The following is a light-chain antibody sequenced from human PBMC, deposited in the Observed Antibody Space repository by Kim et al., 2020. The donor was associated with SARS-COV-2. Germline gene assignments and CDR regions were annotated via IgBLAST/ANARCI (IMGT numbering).Light chain of an antibody. CDR2: GAS. V-gene: IGKV3-15*01. Sequence: PGKSASLSCRASQSVKNNLAWYQQKRGQAPRLLIYGASTRATGIPARFSGSGSGTEFTLTISSLQSEDFAVYYCQQYNNWPPWTFGQGTKLEIK. J-gene: IGKJ1*01. CDR1: QSVKNN. CDR3: QQYNNWPPWT.